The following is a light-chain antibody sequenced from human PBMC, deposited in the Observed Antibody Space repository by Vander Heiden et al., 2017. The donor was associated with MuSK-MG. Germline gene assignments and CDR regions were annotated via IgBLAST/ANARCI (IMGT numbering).Light chain of an antibody. V-gene: IGKV1-39*01. CDR1: QTIATF. CDR3: QQGVSTPLT. J-gene: IGKJ5*01. Sequence: DIQMTQSPSSLSASVGDRVIVTCRASQTIATFLSWYQQKPGEAPKLLIFGGSNLQSGVPSRFSGSGSGTVFTLTISRLQPEDFATYYCQQGVSTPLTFGQGTRLEIK. CDR2: GGS.